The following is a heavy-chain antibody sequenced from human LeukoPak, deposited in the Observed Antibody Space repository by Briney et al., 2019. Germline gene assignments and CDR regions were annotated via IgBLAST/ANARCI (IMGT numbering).Heavy chain of an antibody. V-gene: IGHV1-2*02. Sequence: ASVKVSCKASGYTFTGYYMHWVRQAPGQGLEWMGWINPNSGGTNYAQKFQGRVTMTRDTSTSTAYMELSRLRSDDTAVYYCASTRLRYFDWAFDYWGQGTLVTVSS. D-gene: IGHD3-9*01. J-gene: IGHJ4*02. CDR2: INPNSGGT. CDR1: GYTFTGYY. CDR3: ASTRLRYFDWAFDY.